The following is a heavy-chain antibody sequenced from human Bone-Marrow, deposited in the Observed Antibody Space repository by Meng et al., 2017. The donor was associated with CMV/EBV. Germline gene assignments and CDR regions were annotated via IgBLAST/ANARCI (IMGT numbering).Heavy chain of an antibody. J-gene: IGHJ4*02. Sequence: SETLSLTCTVSGGSISSSSYYWGWIRQPPGKGLEWIGSIYYSGSTYYNPSLKSRVTISVDTSKNQFSLKLSPVTAADTAVYYCARQGSYCSSTSCFDYWGQGTLVTASS. D-gene: IGHD2-2*01. CDR3: ARQGSYCSSTSCFDY. CDR2: IYYSGST. CDR1: GGSISSSSYY. V-gene: IGHV4-39*01.